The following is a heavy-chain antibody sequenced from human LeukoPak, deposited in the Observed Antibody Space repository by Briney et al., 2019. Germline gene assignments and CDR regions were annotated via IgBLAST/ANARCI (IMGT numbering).Heavy chain of an antibody. V-gene: IGHV1-18*01. CDR3: ARAAPPARYCSGGSCYSGIWFDP. CDR2: ISAYNGDA. D-gene: IGHD2-15*01. CDR1: GYTFPSYG. Sequence: ASVKFSCKASGYTFPSYGISWVRQAPGQGIEWRGWISAYNGDAKYAKKLQGRVTMTTDTSTSTAYTELRSLRSDDTAVYYCARAAPPARYCSGGSCYSGIWFDPWGQGTLVTVSS. J-gene: IGHJ5*02.